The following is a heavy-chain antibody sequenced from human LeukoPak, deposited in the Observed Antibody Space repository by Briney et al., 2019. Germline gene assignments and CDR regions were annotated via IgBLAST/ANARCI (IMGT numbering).Heavy chain of an antibody. Sequence: ASVKVSCKASGGTFSSYAISWVRQAPGQGLEWMGGIIPIFGTANYAQKFQGRVTITADESTSTAYMELSSLRSEDTAVYYCARGRDGYNLYLDYWGQGTLVTVSS. V-gene: IGHV1-69*13. J-gene: IGHJ4*02. CDR2: IIPIFGTA. D-gene: IGHD5-24*01. CDR1: GGTFSSYA. CDR3: ARGRDGYNLYLDY.